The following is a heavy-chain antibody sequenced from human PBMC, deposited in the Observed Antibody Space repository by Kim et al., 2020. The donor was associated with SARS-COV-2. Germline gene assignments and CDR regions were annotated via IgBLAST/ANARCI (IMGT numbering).Heavy chain of an antibody. V-gene: IGHV3-23*01. J-gene: IGHJ6*02. CDR1: GFTFSSYA. Sequence: GGSLRLSCAASGFTFSSYAMSWVRQAPGKGLEWVSAISGSGGSTYYADSVKGRFTISRDNSKNTLYLQMNSLRAEDTAVYYCAKVGGITMVRGVTPRGYYGMDVWGQGTTVTVSS. CDR3: AKVGGITMVRGVTPRGYYGMDV. CDR2: ISGSGGST. D-gene: IGHD3-10*01.